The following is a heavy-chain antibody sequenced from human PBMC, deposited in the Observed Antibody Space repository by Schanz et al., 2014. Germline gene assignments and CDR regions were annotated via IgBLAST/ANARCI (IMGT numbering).Heavy chain of an antibody. D-gene: IGHD5-18*01. Sequence: EVQLVESGGCLVKPGGSLRLSCAASGFTFSSYSLAWVRQAPGKGLEWVSYISHNSHYTNYADSVKGRFTISRDTAENSVYLQMNSLRAEDTAVYYCARDGYRNGRPFDHWGQGTRVTVSS. J-gene: IGHJ4*02. CDR2: ISHNSHYT. V-gene: IGHV3-21*05. CDR3: ARDGYRNGRPFDH. CDR1: GFTFSSYS.